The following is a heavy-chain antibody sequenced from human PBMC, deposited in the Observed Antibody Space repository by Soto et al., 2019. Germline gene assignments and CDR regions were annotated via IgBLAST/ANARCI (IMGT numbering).Heavy chain of an antibody. CDR1: GGTFSSYA. D-gene: IGHD6-13*01. J-gene: IGHJ5*02. V-gene: IGHV1-69*01. CDR3: ARSGYSSSWFFFWFDP. Sequence: QVQLVQPGAEVKKPGSSVKVSCKASGGTFSSYAISWVRQAPGQGLEWMGGIIPIFGTANYAQKFQGRVTMTADESTSTAYMEPSSLSSEDTAVYYCARSGYSSSWFFFWFDPWGQGTLVTVSS. CDR2: IIPIFGTA.